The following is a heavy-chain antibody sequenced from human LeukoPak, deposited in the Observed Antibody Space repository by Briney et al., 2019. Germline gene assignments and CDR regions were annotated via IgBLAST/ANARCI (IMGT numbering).Heavy chain of an antibody. J-gene: IGHJ3*02. CDR1: GDSISSAYY. CDR2: IYYSGTT. V-gene: IGHV4-38-2*02. Sequence: PSETLSPTCTVSGDSISSAYYWGWIRQPPGKGLEWIGTIYYSGTTYYNPSLESRVTISIDTSKNQFSLKLTSVTAADRAVYYCAKRSTWGLGSFDIWGQGTMVTVSS. CDR3: AKRSTWGLGSFDI. D-gene: IGHD2-2*01.